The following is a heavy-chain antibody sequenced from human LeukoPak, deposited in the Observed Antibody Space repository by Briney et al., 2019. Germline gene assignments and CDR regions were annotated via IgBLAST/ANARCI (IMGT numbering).Heavy chain of an antibody. D-gene: IGHD6-19*01. V-gene: IGHV1-3*01. CDR2: INAGNGNT. Sequence: ASVKVSCKASGYTFTSYAMHWVRQALGQRLEWMGWINAGNGNTKYSQKFQGRVTITRDTSASTAYMELSSLRSEDTAVYYCAREWGGETGYSSGWYEGYWGQGTLVTVSS. J-gene: IGHJ4*02. CDR1: GYTFTSYA. CDR3: AREWGGETGYSSGWYEGY.